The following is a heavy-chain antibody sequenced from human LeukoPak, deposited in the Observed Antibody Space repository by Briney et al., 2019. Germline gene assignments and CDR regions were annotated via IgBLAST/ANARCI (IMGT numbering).Heavy chain of an antibody. CDR3: ARNYDFWSGSLDY. Sequence: SETLSLTCTVSGGSISSYYWSWIRQPPGKGLEWIGYIYYSGSTNYNPSLKSRVTISVDTSKNQFSLKLSSVTAADTAVYYCARNYDFWSGSLDYWGQVTLVTVSS. CDR2: IYYSGST. D-gene: IGHD3-3*01. J-gene: IGHJ4*02. V-gene: IGHV4-59*01. CDR1: GGSISSYY.